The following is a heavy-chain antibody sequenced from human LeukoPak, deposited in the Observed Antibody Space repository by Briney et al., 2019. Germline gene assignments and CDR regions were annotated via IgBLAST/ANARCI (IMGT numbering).Heavy chain of an antibody. CDR2: ISGSGDST. CDR3: ASGALAVTPSIDY. D-gene: IGHD4-17*01. J-gene: IGHJ4*02. V-gene: IGHV3-23*01. Sequence: PGGSLRLSCAASGFTFSNYAISWVRQAPGKGLEWVSAISGSGDSTYYADSVKGRFTISRDNSKNTLYLQMNSLRAEDTAVYYCASGALAVTPSIDYWGQGTLVTVSS. CDR1: GFTFSNYA.